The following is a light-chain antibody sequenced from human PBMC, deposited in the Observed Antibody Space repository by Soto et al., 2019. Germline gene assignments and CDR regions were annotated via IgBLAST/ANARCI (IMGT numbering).Light chain of an antibody. J-gene: IGKJ4*01. CDR2: DAS. CDR3: QHREDWPLT. V-gene: IGKV3-11*01. Sequence: EIVLTQSPATLSLSPGERATLSCRASQSVSTYLAWYQQKPGQAPRLLIYDASKRATGIPARFSGGGSGTDFTLTISSLEPEDFALYYCQHREDWPLTLGGGTKVDIK. CDR1: QSVSTY.